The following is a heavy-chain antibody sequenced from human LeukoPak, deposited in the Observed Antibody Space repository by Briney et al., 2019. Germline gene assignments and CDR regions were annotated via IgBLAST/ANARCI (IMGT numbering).Heavy chain of an antibody. CDR2: IKQDGSEK. CDR1: GFTLSNYD. V-gene: IGHV3-7*01. Sequence: GGSLRLSCAASGFTLSNYDMSWVRQAPGKGLEWVANIKQDGSEKYYVDSVKGRFTISRDNAKNSLYLQMNSLRAEDTAVYYCARDNDIVVVPAANYYYYGMDVWGQGTTVTVSS. J-gene: IGHJ6*02. CDR3: ARDNDIVVVPAANYYYYGMDV. D-gene: IGHD2-2*01.